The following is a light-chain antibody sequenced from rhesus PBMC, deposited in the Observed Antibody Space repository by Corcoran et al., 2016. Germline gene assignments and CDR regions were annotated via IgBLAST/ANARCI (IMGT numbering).Light chain of an antibody. V-gene: IGKV1-22*01. CDR3: LQYSSSPRT. CDR2: KAS. Sequence: DIQMTQSPSSLSASVGDTVTITCRASQSISSWLAWYQQKPGKAPKLLIYKASSLQSGVPSRFSVSGSVTDFSLTISSLQPEDFATYYCLQYSSSPRTFGQGTKVEIK. J-gene: IGKJ1*01. CDR1: QSISSW.